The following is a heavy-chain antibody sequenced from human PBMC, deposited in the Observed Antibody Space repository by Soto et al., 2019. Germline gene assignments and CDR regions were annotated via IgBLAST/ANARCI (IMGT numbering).Heavy chain of an antibody. CDR2: INIVGGAT. J-gene: IGHJ4*02. CDR3: AKNYYFDC. CDR1: GFTFSSFA. V-gene: IGHV3-23*01. Sequence: EVQLLESGGGLVQPGGSLRLSCTASGFTFSSFAMSWVRQAPGKGLEWGSSINIVGGATNFADSVKGRFTISRDDSKNTLYLQMNSLRAEDTAVYYCAKNYYFDCWGQGTRVTVSS.